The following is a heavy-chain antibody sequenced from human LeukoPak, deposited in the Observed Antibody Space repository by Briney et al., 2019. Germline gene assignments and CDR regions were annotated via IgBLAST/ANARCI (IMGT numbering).Heavy chain of an antibody. CDR3: ARRGVYYESYGSYLVSSSDAFDI. D-gene: IGHD3-22*01. J-gene: IGHJ3*02. CDR2: IFYKVYT. Sequence: SETLSLTCSVSGGSISSYYWTWIRQSPGKGLEYVAYIFYKVYTDYNPSLKSRVSVSVDTSKKQVSLKLSSVTAADTAVYYCARRGVYYESYGSYLVSSSDAFDIWGQGTMVTVSS. CDR1: GGSISSYY. V-gene: IGHV4-59*08.